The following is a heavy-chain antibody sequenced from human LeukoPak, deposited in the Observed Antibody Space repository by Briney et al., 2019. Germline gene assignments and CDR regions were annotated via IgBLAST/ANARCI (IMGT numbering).Heavy chain of an antibody. V-gene: IGHV4-59*08. CDR1: GGSISSYY. CDR2: IYYSGST. D-gene: IGHD6-19*01. Sequence: SETLSLTCTVSGGSISSYYWSWIRQPPGKGLEWIGYIYYSGSTNYNPSLKSRVTISVDTSKNQFSLKLSSVTAADTAVYYCARHSGYPVAGIPPLPYYFDYWGQGTLVTVSS. CDR3: ARHSGYPVAGIPPLPYYFDY. J-gene: IGHJ4*02.